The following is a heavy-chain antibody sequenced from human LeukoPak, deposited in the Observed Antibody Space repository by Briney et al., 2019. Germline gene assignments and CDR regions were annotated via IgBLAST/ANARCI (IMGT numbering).Heavy chain of an antibody. J-gene: IGHJ4*02. CDR1: GGSFSGYY. Sequence: ETLSLTCAVYGGSFSGYYWSWVRQAPGKGLEWVANIKQDGSEKYYVDSVKGRFTISRDNAKNSLYLQMNSLRAEDTAVYYCVRDKIVGATLFDYWGQGTLVTVSS. CDR2: IKQDGSEK. V-gene: IGHV3-7*03. CDR3: VRDKIVGATLFDY. D-gene: IGHD1-26*01.